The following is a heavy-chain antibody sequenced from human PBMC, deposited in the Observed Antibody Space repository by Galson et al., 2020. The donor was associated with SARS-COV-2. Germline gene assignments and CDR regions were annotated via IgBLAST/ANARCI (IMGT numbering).Heavy chain of an antibody. CDR2: IYWDNDA. D-gene: IGHD5-12*01. V-gene: IGHV2-5*02. J-gene: IGHJ4*02. CDR1: GFSLSRPGVG. Sequence: SGPTLVKPAQTLTLTCTVSGFSLSRPGVGVGWIRQPPGKALEWLALIYWDNDARYSPSLRSRLTIAKDTSNSQVVLRISSVALEDTGTYFCAHGGYSGGYPYFDQWGQGILVTVSS. CDR3: AHGGYSGGYPYFDQ.